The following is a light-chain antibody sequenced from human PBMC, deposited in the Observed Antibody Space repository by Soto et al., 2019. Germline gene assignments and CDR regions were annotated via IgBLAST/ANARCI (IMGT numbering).Light chain of an antibody. CDR3: QQYSSYFRT. CDR1: QSISGW. Sequence: DLHVTQSPSTLSASVGDGVTITCRASQSISGWLAWYQQKPGKAPKLLIYKASTLDSGVPTRFSGSGSGTEFTLTISSLQPEDFATYYCQQYSSYFRTFGHGTKVDIK. V-gene: IGKV1-5*03. J-gene: IGKJ1*01. CDR2: KAS.